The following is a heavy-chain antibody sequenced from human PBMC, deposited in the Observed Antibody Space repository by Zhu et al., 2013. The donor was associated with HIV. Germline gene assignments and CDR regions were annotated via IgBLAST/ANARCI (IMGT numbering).Heavy chain of an antibody. V-gene: IGHV1-46*01. Sequence: QVQLVQSGAEVKRPGASVKVSCKASGYTFTSYGISWVRQAPGQGLEWMGIINPSGGSTSYAQKFQGRVTMTRDTSTSTVYMELSSLRSEDTAVYYCARDPVYDSSGYYRRYFDYWGQGTLVTVSS. CDR3: ARDPVYDSSGYYRRYFDY. CDR1: GYTFTSYG. J-gene: IGHJ4*02. CDR2: INPSGGST. D-gene: IGHD3-22*01.